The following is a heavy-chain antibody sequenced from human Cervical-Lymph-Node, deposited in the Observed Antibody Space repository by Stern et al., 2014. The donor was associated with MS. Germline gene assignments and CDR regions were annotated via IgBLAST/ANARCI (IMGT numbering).Heavy chain of an antibody. J-gene: IGHJ4*02. CDR2: IYPGDSDT. V-gene: IGHV5-51*01. CDR3: ARDYGDYAFDY. CDR1: GYSFTANW. Sequence: EVQLVESGAEVKKPGESLKISCKGSGYSFTANWIAWVRQMPGKGLEWMGIIYPGDSDTRYSQSVHAQVTISADKSISTAYLQWSSLKASDTAMYYCARDYGDYAFDYWGQGTLVTVSS. D-gene: IGHD4-17*01.